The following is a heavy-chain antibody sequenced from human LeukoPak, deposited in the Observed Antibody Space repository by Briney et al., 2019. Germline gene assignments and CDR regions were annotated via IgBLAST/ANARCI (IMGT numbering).Heavy chain of an antibody. CDR1: GGSISSYY. V-gene: IGHV4-59*01. D-gene: IGHD2-2*01. Sequence: PSETLSLTCTVSGGSISSYYWSWIRQPPGKGLEWIGYIYYSGSTNYNPSLKSRVTISVDTSKNQFSLKLSSVTAADTAVYYCARDPGYCSSTSCYYDIWGQGTMVTVSS. J-gene: IGHJ3*02. CDR3: ARDPGYCSSTSCYYDI. CDR2: IYYSGST.